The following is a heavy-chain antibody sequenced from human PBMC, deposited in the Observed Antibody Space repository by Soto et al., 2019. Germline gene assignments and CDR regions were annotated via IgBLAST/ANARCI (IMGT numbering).Heavy chain of an antibody. V-gene: IGHV3-23*01. CDR2: ISGSGDST. D-gene: IGHD6-19*01. Sequence: GGSLRLSCAASGFTFSSYWMHWVRQAPGKGLVWVSGISGSGDSTYYADSVKGRFTVSRDNSKNTLYLQMNSLRAEDTAVFYCAKERSSGWSFDYWGQGTLVTVSS. CDR3: AKERSSGWSFDY. CDR1: GFTFSSYW. J-gene: IGHJ4*02.